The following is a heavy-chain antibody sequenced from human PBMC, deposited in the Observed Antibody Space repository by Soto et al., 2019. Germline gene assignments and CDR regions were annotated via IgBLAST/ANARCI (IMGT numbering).Heavy chain of an antibody. CDR2: IIPIFGTA. J-gene: IGHJ4*02. V-gene: IGHV1-69*13. CDR1: GGTFSSYA. D-gene: IGHD4-17*01. Sequence: SVKVSCKASGGTFSSYAISWVRQAPGQGLEWMGGIIPIFGTANYAQKFQGRVTITADESTSTAYMELSSLRSEDTAVYHCASRFDYGDYSGSDYWGQGTLVTVSS. CDR3: ASRFDYGDYSGSDY.